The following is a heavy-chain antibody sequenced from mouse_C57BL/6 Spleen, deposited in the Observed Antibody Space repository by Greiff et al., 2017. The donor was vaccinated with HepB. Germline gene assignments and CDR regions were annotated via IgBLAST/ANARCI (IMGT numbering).Heavy chain of an antibody. CDR2: IDPSDSYT. CDR3: ARVGTGFAY. D-gene: IGHD3-3*01. V-gene: IGHV1-69*01. J-gene: IGHJ3*01. Sequence: QVQLQQPGAELVMPGASVKLSCKASGYTFTSYWMHWVKQRPGQGLEWIGEIDPSDSYTTYNHKFKGKSTLTVDKSSSTASMQLSSLTSEDSAVYYCARVGTGFAYWGQGTLVTVSA. CDR1: GYTFTSYW.